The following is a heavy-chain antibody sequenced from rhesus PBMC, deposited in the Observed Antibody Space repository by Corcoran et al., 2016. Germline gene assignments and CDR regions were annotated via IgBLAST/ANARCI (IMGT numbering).Heavy chain of an antibody. V-gene: IGHV4-173*01. CDR1: GGSISSNY. D-gene: IGHD3-28*01. Sequence: QLQLQESGPGLVKPSETLSLPCAVPGGSISSNYWSWIRQPPGKGLAWIGRISGSGGSTDYNPPLKSRVTISTDTSKNQFSLKLSSVTAADTAVYYCARTGIVVIAFDYWGQGVLVTVSS. J-gene: IGHJ4*01. CDR3: ARTGIVVIAFDY. CDR2: ISGSGGST.